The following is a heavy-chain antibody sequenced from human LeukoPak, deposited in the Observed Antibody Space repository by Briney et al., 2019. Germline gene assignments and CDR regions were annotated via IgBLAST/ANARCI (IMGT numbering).Heavy chain of an antibody. V-gene: IGHV3-30*02. CDR2: IPRDESNK. Sequence: GGSLRLSCAASGFSFSTFGMHWVRQAPGKGLEWVSHIPRDESNKYYAASVKGRFTISRDTSKKTLFLQTNSLRVGDTAVYYCAKDDPVLDYWGQGTLVTVSS. CDR1: GFSFSTFG. J-gene: IGHJ4*02. CDR3: AKDDPVLDY.